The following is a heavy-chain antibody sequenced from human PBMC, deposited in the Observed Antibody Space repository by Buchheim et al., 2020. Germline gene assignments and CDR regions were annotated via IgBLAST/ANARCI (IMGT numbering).Heavy chain of an antibody. CDR2: IWYDGSNK. J-gene: IGHJ6*02. V-gene: IGHV3-33*01. D-gene: IGHD4-17*01. Sequence: QVQLVESGGGVVQPGRSLRLSCAASGFTFSSYGMHWVRQAPGKGLEWVAVIWYDGSNKYYADSVKGRFTISRDNSKNTLYLQMNSLRAEDTAVYYCTRANYGDNVDNYYGMDVWGQGTT. CDR3: TRANYGDNVDNYYGMDV. CDR1: GFTFSSYG.